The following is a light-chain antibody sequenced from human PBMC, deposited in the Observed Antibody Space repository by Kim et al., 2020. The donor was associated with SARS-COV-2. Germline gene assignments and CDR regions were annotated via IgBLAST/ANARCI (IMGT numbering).Light chain of an antibody. CDR1: SLRRFY. V-gene: IGLV3-19*01. CDR3: NSRDSSDNHRDV. Sequence: GQAVRITCQGDSLRRFYASWYQQRPGQAPRLVIYGKNSRPSGIPDRFSGSTSGNTAVLTITGAQAEDEADYYCNSRDSSDNHRDVFGAGTKVTVL. J-gene: IGLJ1*01. CDR2: GKN.